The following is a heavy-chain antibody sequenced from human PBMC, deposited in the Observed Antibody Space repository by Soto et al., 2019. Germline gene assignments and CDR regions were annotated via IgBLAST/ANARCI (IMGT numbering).Heavy chain of an antibody. D-gene: IGHD2-15*01. V-gene: IGHV4-39*01. CDR3: ARRYAPRYSSGNNHFDL. Sequence: NPSETLSLTCTVSGVSIFSHSYYWGWIRQAPGKGLEWIATINHSGSTYHNPSLKSRVTMSVDTSKNQFSLNLSSVTAADTAVYYCARRYAPRYSSGNNHFDLWGQGTLVTVS. J-gene: IGHJ4*02. CDR2: INHSGST. CDR1: GVSIFSHSYY.